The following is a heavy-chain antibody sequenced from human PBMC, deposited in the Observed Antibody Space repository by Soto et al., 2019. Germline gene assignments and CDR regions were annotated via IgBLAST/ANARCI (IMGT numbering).Heavy chain of an antibody. CDR2: ISYDGSNK. CDR1: GFTFVNYS. CDR3: ARDIGNKSGSLAQ. V-gene: IGHV3-30-3*01. Sequence: GWSXRLSCIASGFTFVNYSIKWFRQAPGKGLEWVAVISYDGSNKYYAESVKGRITISRENSRNTLYLKMNNLRAEDTAMYYCARDIGNKSGSLAQWGQGTLVTVYS. J-gene: IGHJ4*02. D-gene: IGHD3-3*02.